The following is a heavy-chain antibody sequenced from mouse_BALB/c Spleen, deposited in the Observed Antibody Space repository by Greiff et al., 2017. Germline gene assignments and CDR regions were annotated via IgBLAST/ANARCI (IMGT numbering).Heavy chain of an antibody. V-gene: IGHV1S126*01. D-gene: IGHD3-2*02. CDR2: IDPSDSET. Sequence: QVQLKESGPQLVRPGASVKISCKASGYSFTSYWMHWVKQRPGQGLEWIGMIDPSDSETRLNQKFKDKATLTVDKSSSTAYMQLSSPTSEDSAVYYCARSRGNSAWFAYWGQGTLVTVSA. CDR1: GYSFTSYW. CDR3: ARSRGNSAWFAY. J-gene: IGHJ3*01.